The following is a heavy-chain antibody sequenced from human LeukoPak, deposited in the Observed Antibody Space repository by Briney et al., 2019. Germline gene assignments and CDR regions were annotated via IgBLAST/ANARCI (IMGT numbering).Heavy chain of an antibody. CDR3: ARVRWLQLGYFDY. V-gene: IGHV4-34*01. CDR1: GGSFSGYY. CDR2: INHSGST. J-gene: IGHJ4*02. Sequence: SETLSLTCAVYGGSFSGYYWSWIRQPPGKGLEWIGEINHSGSTNYNPSLKSLVTISVDTSKKQFSLRLSSVTAADTAVYYCARVRWLQLGYFDYWGQGTLVTVSS. D-gene: IGHD5-24*01.